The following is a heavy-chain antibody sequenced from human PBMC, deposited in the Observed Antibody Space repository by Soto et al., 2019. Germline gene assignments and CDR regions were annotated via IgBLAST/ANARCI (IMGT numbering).Heavy chain of an antibody. CDR3: ASLSPRTGYHFDY. CDR1: GSSISSSSYY. CDR2: IYYSGSS. V-gene: IGHV4-39*01. Sequence: SETLSRTCTVSGSSISSSSYYWGWIRQPPGKGLEWIGSIYYSGSSHYNPCLKSRVTISVDTSNNQFSLKLSSVTAADTAVYYCASLSPRTGYHFDYCGQGTLVTV. D-gene: IGHD3-9*01. J-gene: IGHJ4*02.